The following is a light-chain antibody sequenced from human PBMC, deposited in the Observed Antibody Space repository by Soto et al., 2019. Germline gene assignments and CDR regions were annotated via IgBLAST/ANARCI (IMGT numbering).Light chain of an antibody. J-gene: IGKJ5*01. CDR1: RSVSSN. Sequence: IVLTQSPGTLSLSQGERATLTCRASRSVSSNLAWYQQNPGQAPRLLIYGASTRATGIPARFSGSGSGTDFTLTISRLEPEDFAVYYCQQYVSSPITFGQGTRLEIK. V-gene: IGKV3-20*01. CDR3: QQYVSSPIT. CDR2: GAS.